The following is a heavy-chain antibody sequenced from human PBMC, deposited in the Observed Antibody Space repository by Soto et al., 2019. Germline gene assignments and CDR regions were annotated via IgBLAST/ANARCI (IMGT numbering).Heavy chain of an antibody. CDR3: ARDLTNILDY. CDR2: IYYSGST. Sequence: SETLSLTCTVSGGSISSGGYYWSWIRQRPGKGLEWIGYIYYSGSTYYNPSLKSRVTISVDTSKNQFSLKLSSVTAADTAVYYCARDLTNILDYWGQGTLATVSS. V-gene: IGHV4-31*03. CDR1: GGSISSGGYY. D-gene: IGHD2-8*01. J-gene: IGHJ4*02.